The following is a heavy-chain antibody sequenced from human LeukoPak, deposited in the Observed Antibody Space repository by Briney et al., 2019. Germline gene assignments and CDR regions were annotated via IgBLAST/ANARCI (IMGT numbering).Heavy chain of an antibody. D-gene: IGHD2-2*01. CDR3: ARGTNNAFDI. CDR1: GFTFSSYS. Sequence: HSGGSLRLSCAASGFTFSSYSMTWVRQTPGKGLQWVSYISSGSSTVYYADSVRGRFTISRDNAENSLYLQMNSLRAEDTAVYYCARGTNNAFDIWGQGTIVTVSS. CDR2: ISSGSSTV. V-gene: IGHV3-48*04. J-gene: IGHJ3*02.